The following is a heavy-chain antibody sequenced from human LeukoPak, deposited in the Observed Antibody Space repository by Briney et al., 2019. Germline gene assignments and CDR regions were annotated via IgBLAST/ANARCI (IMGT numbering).Heavy chain of an antibody. Sequence: GGSLRLSCAASGLTFSTYGMSWVRQAPGKGLEWVSVISGSGGSTYYADSVKGRFTISRDNSKNTLYLQMNSLRAEDTAIYYCAKAVTTGFDYWGQGTLVTVSS. CDR3: AKAVTTGFDY. CDR2: ISGSGGST. D-gene: IGHD4-11*01. CDR1: GLTFSTYG. J-gene: IGHJ4*02. V-gene: IGHV3-23*01.